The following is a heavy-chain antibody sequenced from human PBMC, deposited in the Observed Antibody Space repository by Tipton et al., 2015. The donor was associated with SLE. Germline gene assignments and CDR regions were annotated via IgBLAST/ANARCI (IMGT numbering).Heavy chain of an antibody. V-gene: IGHV4-61*08. CDR2: IYGGGGT. Sequence: TLSLTCTISSSDQYWGWIRQPPGKGLEWIGFIYGGGGTNYNPSLKSRVTISVDTSKNQFSLKLSSVTAADTAVYYCARGRDLPYWGQGTPVTVSS. CDR1: SSSDQY. CDR3: ARGRDLPY. J-gene: IGHJ4*02.